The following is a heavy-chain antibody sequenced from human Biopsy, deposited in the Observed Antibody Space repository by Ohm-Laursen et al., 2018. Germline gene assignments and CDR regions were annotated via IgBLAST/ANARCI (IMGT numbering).Heavy chain of an antibody. D-gene: IGHD2-15*01. CDR1: GKTFSDYQ. Sequence: GTLSLTCPAFGKTFSDYQWSWIRQPPGKGLEWIGQINQAGTTNYNPSLKSRVSISADASKYEFSLRLTSVTAADTAVYLCGNEVHGRDYWGLGAQVTVSS. CDR2: INQAGTT. J-gene: IGHJ4*02. CDR3: GNEVHGRDY. V-gene: IGHV4-34*08.